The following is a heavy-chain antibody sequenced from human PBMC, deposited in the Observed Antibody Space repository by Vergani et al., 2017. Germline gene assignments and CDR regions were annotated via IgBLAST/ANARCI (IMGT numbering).Heavy chain of an antibody. CDR2: INPNSDGT. D-gene: IGHD3-10*01. Sequence: QVQLVQSGAEVKKPGASVKVSCKASGYTFTGYYMHWVRQAPGQGLEWMGWINPNSDGTNYAQKFQGRLTMTTDTTTSTAYMELRSVRSDDTAVYYCERAPRRVYGSGSYYNENNGGAFDIWGQGTMVTVSS. J-gene: IGHJ3*02. CDR3: ERAPRRVYGSGSYYNENNGGAFDI. CDR1: GYTFTGYY. V-gene: IGHV1-2*02.